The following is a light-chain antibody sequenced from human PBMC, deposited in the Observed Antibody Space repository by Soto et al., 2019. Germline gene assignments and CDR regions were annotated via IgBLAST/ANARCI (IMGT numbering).Light chain of an antibody. V-gene: IGLV1-47*01. CDR1: SSNIGSNY. CDR2: RNN. CDR3: AAWDDSLSGLEV. Sequence: QSVLTQPPSASGTPGQRVTISCSGSSSNIGSNYVYWYQHLPGTAPKLLIYRNNQRPAGVPDRFSGSKSGTSASLAIRGLRSEDAADYYCAAWDDSLSGLEVFGGGTKVTVL. J-gene: IGLJ2*01.